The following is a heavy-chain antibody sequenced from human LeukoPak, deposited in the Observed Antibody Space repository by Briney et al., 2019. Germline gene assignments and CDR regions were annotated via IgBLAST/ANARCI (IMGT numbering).Heavy chain of an antibody. Sequence: GGSLRLSCAASGFTLSRYWMSWVRQAPGKGLEWVANINEDGGERHYVDTVKGRFTISRDNAKNSLYLQMNSLRAEDTAVYYCARGGNLENWGRGTLVTVSS. V-gene: IGHV3-7*01. J-gene: IGHJ4*02. D-gene: IGHD1-14*01. CDR1: GFTLSRYW. CDR3: ARGGNLEN. CDR2: INEDGGER.